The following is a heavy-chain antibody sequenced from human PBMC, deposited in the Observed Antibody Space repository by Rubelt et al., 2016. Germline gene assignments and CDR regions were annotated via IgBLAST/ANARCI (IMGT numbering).Heavy chain of an antibody. CDR3: ARSYSGYNPY. D-gene: IGHD5-12*01. Sequence: EEQLVESGGGLVQPGGSLRLSCAASGFTFSTYSMNWVRQAPGKGLEWVSYLSSSSSTIYYADSVKGRFTISRDKAKNSLYLKMNSLRAEETAVYYCARSYSGYNPYWGQGTLVTVSS. J-gene: IGHJ4*02. V-gene: IGHV3-48*01. CDR1: GFTFSTYS. CDR2: LSSSSSTI.